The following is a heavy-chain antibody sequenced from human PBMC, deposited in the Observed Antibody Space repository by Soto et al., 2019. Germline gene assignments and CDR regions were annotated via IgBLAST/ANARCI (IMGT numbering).Heavy chain of an antibody. V-gene: IGHV3-30*18. J-gene: IGHJ2*01. Sequence: QVQLVESGGGVVQPGRSLRLSCAASGFTFSSYGMHWVRQAPGKGLEWVAVISYDGSNKYYADSVKGRFTISRDNSKNTLYLQMNSLRAEDTAVYYCAKERSHQTTVIIYWYFDLWGRGTLVTVSS. CDR3: AKERSHQTTVIIYWYFDL. CDR2: ISYDGSNK. CDR1: GFTFSSYG. D-gene: IGHD4-17*01.